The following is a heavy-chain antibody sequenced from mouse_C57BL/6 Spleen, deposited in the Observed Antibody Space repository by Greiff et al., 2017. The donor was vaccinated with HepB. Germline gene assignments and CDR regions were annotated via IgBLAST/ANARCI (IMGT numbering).Heavy chain of an antibody. V-gene: IGHV1-63*01. CDR3: ARSSPVPPYYFDY. Sequence: VQLQQSGAELVRPGTSVKMSCKASGYTFTNYWIGWAKQRPGHGLEWIGDIYPGGGYTNYNEKFKGKATLTADKSSSTAYMQLSSLTSEDSAIYYYARSSPVPPYYFDYWGQGTTLTVSS. CDR1: GYTFTNYW. CDR2: IYPGGGYT. J-gene: IGHJ2*01.